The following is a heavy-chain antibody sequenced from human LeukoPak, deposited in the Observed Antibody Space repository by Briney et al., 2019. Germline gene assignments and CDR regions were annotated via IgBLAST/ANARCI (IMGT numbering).Heavy chain of an antibody. J-gene: IGHJ4*02. CDR3: AKDRDEGFGELLPVVFDY. V-gene: IGHV3-23*01. D-gene: IGHD3-10*01. CDR1: RFTFGGYG. Sequence: GGSLRLSCVASRFTFGGYGMSWLRQAPGKGLEWVSSISGSGGSTHYADSVKGRFTISRDNSKNALFLQMNSLRAEDTAVYYCAKDRDEGFGELLPVVFDYWGQGTRVTVSS. CDR2: ISGSGGST.